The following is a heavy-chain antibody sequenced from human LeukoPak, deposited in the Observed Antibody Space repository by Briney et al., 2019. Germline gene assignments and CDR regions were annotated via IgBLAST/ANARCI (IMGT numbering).Heavy chain of an antibody. CDR3: ARDQQWPLPHYFDY. Sequence: GGSLRLSCAASGFTFSSYGMHWVRQAPGKGLEWVSYISTSGSAIYYADSVKGRFTISRDNAKNSLFLQMNSLRDDDTAVYYCARDQQWPLPHYFDYWGQGTLVTVSS. V-gene: IGHV3-48*02. CDR1: GFTFSSYG. CDR2: ISTSGSAI. D-gene: IGHD6-19*01. J-gene: IGHJ4*02.